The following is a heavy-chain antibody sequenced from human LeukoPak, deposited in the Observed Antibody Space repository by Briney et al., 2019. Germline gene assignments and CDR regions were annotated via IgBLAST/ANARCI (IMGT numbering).Heavy chain of an antibody. CDR3: ARGGMTTVTTTRNYLDY. CDR1: GGSFSGYY. CDR2: INHSGST. D-gene: IGHD4-17*01. J-gene: IGHJ4*02. Sequence: SETLSLTCAVYGGSFSGYYWSWIRQPPGKGLEWIGEINHSGSTNYNPSLKSRVTISVDTSKNQFSLKLSSVTAADTAVYYCARGGMTTVTTTRNYLDYWGQGTLVTVSS. V-gene: IGHV4-34*01.